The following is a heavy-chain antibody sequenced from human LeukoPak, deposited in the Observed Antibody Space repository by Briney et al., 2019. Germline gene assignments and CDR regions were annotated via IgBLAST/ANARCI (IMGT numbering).Heavy chain of an antibody. V-gene: IGHV1-69*05. J-gene: IGHJ6*03. CDR2: IIPIFGTA. CDR1: GGTFSSYA. CDR3: ARGVTYAYYMDV. Sequence: SVKVSCKASGGTFSSYAISWVRQAPGQGLEWMGGIIPIFGTANYAQKFQGRVTITTDESTSTAYMEQSSLRSEDTAVYYCARGVTYAYYMDVWGKGTTVTVSS. D-gene: IGHD4-11*01.